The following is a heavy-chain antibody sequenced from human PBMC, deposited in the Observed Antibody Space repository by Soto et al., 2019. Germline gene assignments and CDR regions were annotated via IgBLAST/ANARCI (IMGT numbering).Heavy chain of an antibody. CDR1: GGSFSGYY. CDR2: INHSGST. D-gene: IGHD3-16*01. Sequence: SETLSLTCAVYGGSFSGYYWSWIRQPPGKGLGWIGEINHSGSTNYNPSLKSRVTISVDTSKNQFSLKLSSVTAADTAVYYCARDWGSGWGQGTLVTVSS. V-gene: IGHV4-34*01. CDR3: ARDWGSG. J-gene: IGHJ4*02.